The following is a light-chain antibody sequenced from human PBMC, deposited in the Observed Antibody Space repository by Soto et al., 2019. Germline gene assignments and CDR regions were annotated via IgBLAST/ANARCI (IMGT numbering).Light chain of an antibody. CDR2: EVS. CDR1: SSDVGGYNY. V-gene: IGLV2-14*01. J-gene: IGLJ3*02. CDR3: SSYTSSSTRV. Sequence: HSSLTQPPSASGSPGQSVAISCTGTSSDVGGYNYVSWYQQHPGKAPKLMIYEVSNRPSGVSNRFSGSKSGNTASLTISGLQAEDEADYYCSSYTSSSTRVFGGGTKLTVL.